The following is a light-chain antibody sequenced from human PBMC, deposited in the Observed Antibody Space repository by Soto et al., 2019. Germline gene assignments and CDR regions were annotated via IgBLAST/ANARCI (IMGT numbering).Light chain of an antibody. CDR3: QHYDNSPL. Sequence: EIVLTQSPGTLSLSPGERATLSCRASQSVNSNYLVWYQQKPGQAPRLLIYGASTRAAGITDRFSGSGSGTEFTLTISRLEPEDLAVYYCQHYDNSPLFGPGTKVDIK. CDR1: QSVNSNY. V-gene: IGKV3-20*01. CDR2: GAS. J-gene: IGKJ3*01.